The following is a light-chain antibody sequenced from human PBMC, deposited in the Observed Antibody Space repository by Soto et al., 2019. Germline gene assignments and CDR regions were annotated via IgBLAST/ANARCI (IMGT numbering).Light chain of an antibody. CDR2: NTN. V-gene: IGLV8-61*01. Sequence: QTVVTQEPSFSVSPGGTVTLTCGLSSDSVSASHFPSWYQQTPGQAPRTLIYNTNTRSSGVPDRFSGSKSGNTASLTVSGLQAADEAYYFCSSYAPSDVVFGGGTKLTVL. CDR1: SDSVSASHF. CDR3: SSYAPSDVV. J-gene: IGLJ2*01.